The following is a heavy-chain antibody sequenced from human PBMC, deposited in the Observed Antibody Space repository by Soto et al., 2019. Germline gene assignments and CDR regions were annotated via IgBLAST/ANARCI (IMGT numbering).Heavy chain of an antibody. CDR2: FKSRGAGGTT. Sequence: GGSLRLSCAASGFTFADAWMHWVRQAPGQGLEWVARFKSRGAGGTTDYAAPVKGRFTMSRDDSENTLSLQMDSLKIEDTAVYFCIGDLPGVTTNFGFDYWGQGILVTVSS. V-gene: IGHV3-15*07. CDR1: GFTFADAW. J-gene: IGHJ4*02. D-gene: IGHD2-21*02. CDR3: IGDLPGVTTNFGFDY.